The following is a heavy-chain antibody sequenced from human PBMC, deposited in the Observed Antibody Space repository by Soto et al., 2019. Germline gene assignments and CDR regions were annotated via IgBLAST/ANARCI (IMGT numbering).Heavy chain of an antibody. CDR2: ISYDGSNK. CDR1: GFTFSSYG. V-gene: IGHV3-30*18. Sequence: GGSLRLSCAASGFTFSSYGMHWVRQAPGKGLEWVAVISYDGSNKYYADSVKGRFTISRDNSKNTLYLQMNSLRAEDTAVYYCAKDRIAVAGREVDYRGQGTLVTVSS. CDR3: AKDRIAVAGREVDY. J-gene: IGHJ4*02. D-gene: IGHD6-19*01.